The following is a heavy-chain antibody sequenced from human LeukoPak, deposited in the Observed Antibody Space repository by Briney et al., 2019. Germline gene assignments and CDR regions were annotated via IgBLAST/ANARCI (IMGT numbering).Heavy chain of an antibody. D-gene: IGHD6-13*01. CDR1: GDSVSSNSAA. CDR2: TYYRSKWYN. J-gene: IGHJ3*02. CDR3: ASGAWSSSWSGDDAFDI. V-gene: IGHV6-1*01. Sequence: SQTLSLTCAISGDSVSSNSAAWNWIRQSPSRGLEWLGRTYYRSKWYNDYAVSVKSRITINPDTSKNQFSLQLNSVTPEDTAVYYCASGAWSSSWSGDDAFDIWGQGTMVTVSS.